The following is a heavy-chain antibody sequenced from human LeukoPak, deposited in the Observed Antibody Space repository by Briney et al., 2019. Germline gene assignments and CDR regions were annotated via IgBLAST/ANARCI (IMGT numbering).Heavy chain of an antibody. D-gene: IGHD1-1*01. Sequence: PGGSLRLSCAASGFTFSSYGMHWVRQAPGKGLEWVAVIWYDGSNKYYADSVKGRFTISRDNSKNTLYLQMNSLRAEDTAVYYCARQIAPGALDIWGQGTMVTVSS. V-gene: IGHV3-33*01. J-gene: IGHJ3*02. CDR3: ARQIAPGALDI. CDR1: GFTFSSYG. CDR2: IWYDGSNK.